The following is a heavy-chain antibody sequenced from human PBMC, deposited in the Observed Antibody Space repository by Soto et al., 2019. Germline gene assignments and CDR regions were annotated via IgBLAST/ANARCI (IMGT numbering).Heavy chain of an antibody. CDR3: ARDRPGYSYGYVFHY. Sequence: PVGSLRLSCAASGFTFSSYGMHWVRQAPGKGLEWVAVIWYDGSNKYYADSVKGRFTISRDNSKNTLYLQMNSLRAEDTAVYYCARDRPGYSYGYVFHYWGQGTLVTVSS. CDR2: IWYDGSNK. J-gene: IGHJ4*02. CDR1: GFTFSSYG. V-gene: IGHV3-33*01. D-gene: IGHD5-18*01.